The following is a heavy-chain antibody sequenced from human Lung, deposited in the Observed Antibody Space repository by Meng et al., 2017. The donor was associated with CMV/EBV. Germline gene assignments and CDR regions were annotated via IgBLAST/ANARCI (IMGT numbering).Heavy chain of an antibody. Sequence: QVQLQESGPGLVWASLPLSLTCTVSGASISSGYYHWSWIRQPPGKGLEYIGHIYDSRSGTTYYNPSLKSRVTISVDTSNNQFSLKVISVTAADTAVYYCANYRVGAGGQGSWGQGTLCTVSS. CDR2: IYDSRSGTT. D-gene: IGHD6-13*01. V-gene: IGHV4-30-4*08. CDR1: GASISSGYYH. J-gene: IGHJ4*02. CDR3: ANYRVGAGGQGS.